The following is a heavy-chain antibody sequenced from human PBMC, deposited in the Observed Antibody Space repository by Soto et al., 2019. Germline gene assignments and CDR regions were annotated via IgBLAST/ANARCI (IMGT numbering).Heavy chain of an antibody. CDR3: ARGEAEMSYDYYGMDV. J-gene: IGHJ6*02. V-gene: IGHV3-7*04. Sequence: EVQLVESGGGLVQPGGSLRLSCAASGFTFSSYWMSWVRQAPGTGLEWVANIKQDGSEKYYVDSVKGRFTISKNNGKKSLYLQMNGLRAEDTAMYYCARGEAEMSYDYYGMDVWGQGTTVTVSS. D-gene: IGHD6-19*01. CDR2: IKQDGSEK. CDR1: GFTFSSYW.